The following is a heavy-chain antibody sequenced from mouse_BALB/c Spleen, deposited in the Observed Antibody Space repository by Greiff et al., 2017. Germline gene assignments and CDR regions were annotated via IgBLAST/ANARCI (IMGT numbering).Heavy chain of an antibody. CDR3: ARYEESGIYDGYYGDY. CDR1: GYSITSDYA. V-gene: IGHV3-2*02. D-gene: IGHD2-3*01. J-gene: IGHJ2*01. CDR2: ISYSGST. Sequence: EVQLQQSGPGLVKPSQSLSLTCTVTGYSITSDYAWNWIRQFPGNKLEWMGYISYSGSTSYNPSLKSRISITRDTSKNQFFLQLNSATTEDTATYYCARYEESGIYDGYYGDYWGQGTTLTVSS.